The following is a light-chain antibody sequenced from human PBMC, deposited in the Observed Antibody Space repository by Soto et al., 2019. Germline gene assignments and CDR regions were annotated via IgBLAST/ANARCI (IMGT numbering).Light chain of an antibody. V-gene: IGLV1-44*01. J-gene: IGLJ2*01. Sequence: QSLLTQPPSASGTPGQRVTISCSGSSSNIGSNTVNWYQQLPGTAPKLLIYSNNQRPSGVPDRFSGSKSGTSASLAIGGLQSEDEADYYCAAWDDSLNGVVFGGGTKLTVL. CDR1: SSNIGSNT. CDR2: SNN. CDR3: AAWDDSLNGVV.